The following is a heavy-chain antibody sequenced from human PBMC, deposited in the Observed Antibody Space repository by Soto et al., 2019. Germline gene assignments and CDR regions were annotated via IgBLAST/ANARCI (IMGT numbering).Heavy chain of an antibody. CDR3: ARGGAYCGGDCYSFVYYYDSSGYYGDY. D-gene: IGHD2-21*02. CDR2: ISISGSTI. J-gene: IGHJ4*02. V-gene: IGHV3-48*03. Sequence: PGGSLRLSCAASGFTFSSYEMNWGGQAPGKGLGWVSYISISGSTIYYADSVKGRFTISRDNAKNSLYLQMNSLRAEDTAVYYCARGGAYCGGDCYSFVYYYDSSGYYGDYWGQGTLVTVSS. CDR1: GFTFSSYE.